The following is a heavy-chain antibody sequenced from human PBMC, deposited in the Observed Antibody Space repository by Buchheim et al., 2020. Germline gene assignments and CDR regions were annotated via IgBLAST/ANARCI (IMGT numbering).Heavy chain of an antibody. Sequence: QVQLVESGGGVVQPGRSLRLSCAASGFTFSSYAMHWVRQAPGKGLEWVAVISYDGSNKYYADSVKGRFTISRDNSKNTLYLQMNSLRAEDTAVYYCARESGLRGPFDYWGQGTL. J-gene: IGHJ4*02. CDR1: GFTFSSYA. CDR3: ARESGLRGPFDY. CDR2: ISYDGSNK. D-gene: IGHD3-16*01. V-gene: IGHV3-30-3*01.